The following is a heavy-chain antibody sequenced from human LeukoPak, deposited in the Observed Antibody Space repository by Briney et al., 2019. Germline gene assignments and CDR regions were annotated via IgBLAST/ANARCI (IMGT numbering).Heavy chain of an antibody. CDR2: ISYDGSNK. CDR3: ARAPSFYAPPDY. D-gene: IGHD2-2*01. Sequence: GRSLRLSCAASGFTFSSYAMRWVRQAPGKGLEWVAVISYDGSNKYYADSVKGRFTISRDNSKNTLYLQMNSLRAEDTAVYYCARAPSFYAPPDYWGQGTLVTVSS. J-gene: IGHJ4*02. V-gene: IGHV3-30-3*01. CDR1: GFTFSSYA.